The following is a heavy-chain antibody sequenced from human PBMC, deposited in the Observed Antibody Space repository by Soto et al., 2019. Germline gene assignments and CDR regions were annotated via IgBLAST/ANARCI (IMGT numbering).Heavy chain of an antibody. J-gene: IGHJ4*02. CDR1: GYTFTSYA. Sequence: GASVKVSCKASGYTFTSYAMHWVRQAPGQRLEWMGWINAGNGNTKYSQKFQGRATITRDTSASTAYMELSSLRSEDTAVYYCARDIFGYYYDSSGYYYDYWGQGTLVTVSS. CDR3: ARDIFGYYYDSSGYYYDY. CDR2: INAGNGNT. V-gene: IGHV1-3*01. D-gene: IGHD3-22*01.